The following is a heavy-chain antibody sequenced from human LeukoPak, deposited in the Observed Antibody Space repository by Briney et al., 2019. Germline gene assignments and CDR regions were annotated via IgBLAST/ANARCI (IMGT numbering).Heavy chain of an antibody. D-gene: IGHD3-16*02. CDR2: ISSNGGST. V-gene: IGHV3-64*01. J-gene: IGHJ4*02. CDR3: ARVARIGYFDY. Sequence: GGSLRLSCAASGFTFSSYAMHWVRQAPGKGLEYVSAISSNGGSTYYANSVKGRFTISRDNSKNTLYLQMGSLRAEDMAVYYCARVARIGYFDYWGQGTLVTVSS. CDR1: GFTFSSYA.